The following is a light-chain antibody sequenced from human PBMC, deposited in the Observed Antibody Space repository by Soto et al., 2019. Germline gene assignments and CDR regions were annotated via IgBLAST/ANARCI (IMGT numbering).Light chain of an antibody. J-gene: IGKJ4*01. V-gene: IGKV3-15*01. Sequence: EIVMTQSPATLSVSPGERATLSCRASQSVNSNLAWYRQKPGQAPRLLISDASTRATCVPARFSGSGSATEFTLTISSLQSEDSGIYYFQQYNFLPPLTFGGGNKVEIK. CDR1: QSVNSN. CDR2: DAS. CDR3: QQYNFLPPLT.